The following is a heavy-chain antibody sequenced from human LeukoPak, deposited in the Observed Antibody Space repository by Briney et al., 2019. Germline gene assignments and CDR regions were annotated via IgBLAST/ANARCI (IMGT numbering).Heavy chain of an antibody. Sequence: SVKVSCKASGGTFSSYAISWVRQAPGQGLEWMGGIIPIFGTANYAQKFQGRVTITADESTSTAYMELSSLRSEDTAVYYCVRDRGITIFGVPPRWFDPWGQGTLVTVSS. CDR1: GGTFSSYA. CDR3: VRDRGITIFGVPPRWFDP. V-gene: IGHV1-69*13. CDR2: IIPIFGTA. D-gene: IGHD3-3*01. J-gene: IGHJ5*02.